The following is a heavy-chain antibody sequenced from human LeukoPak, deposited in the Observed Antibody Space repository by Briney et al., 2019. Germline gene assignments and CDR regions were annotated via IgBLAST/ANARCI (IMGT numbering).Heavy chain of an antibody. J-gene: IGHJ4*02. CDR1: GYTFTSYY. D-gene: IGHD6-19*01. CDR2: INPSGGST. CDR3: ARDIRSGWYYFDY. Sequence: ASVKVSCKASGYTFTSYYMHWVRQAPGQGLEWMGLINPSGGSTSYAQKFQDRVTMTRDTSTSTVYMELSSLRPEDTAVYYCARDIRSGWYYFDYWGQGTLVTVSS. V-gene: IGHV1-46*01.